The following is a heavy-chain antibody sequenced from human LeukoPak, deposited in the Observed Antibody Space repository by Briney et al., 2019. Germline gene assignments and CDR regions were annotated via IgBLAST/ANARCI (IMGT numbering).Heavy chain of an antibody. J-gene: IGHJ4*02. D-gene: IGHD2-2*01. CDR1: EFTFKNYA. CDR2: ISGSGGST. V-gene: IGHV3-23*01. Sequence: GGSLRLSCTASEFTFKNYAMSWVRQAPGKGLEWVSSISGSGGSTYFADSVKGRFTISRDNAKNSLYLQMNSLRDEDTAVYYCARVGGVVPAAVSDYWGQGTLVTVSS. CDR3: ARVGGVVPAAVSDY.